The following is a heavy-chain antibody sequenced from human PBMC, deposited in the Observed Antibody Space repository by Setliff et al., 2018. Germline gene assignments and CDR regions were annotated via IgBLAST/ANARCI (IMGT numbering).Heavy chain of an antibody. J-gene: IGHJ6*03. Sequence: PSETLSLTCTVSGGSISSRNYYWGWIRQPPGKGLEWIGGIYYSGSTYYNPPLKSRITISVDTSKNQFSLKLSSVTAADTAVYYCARLYDFCSGGSFYSGYSGYYYYMDVWGKGTTVTVSS. CDR3: ARLYDFCSGGSFYSGYSGYYYYMDV. V-gene: IGHV4-39*01. D-gene: IGHD2-15*01. CDR2: IYYSGST. CDR1: GGSISSRNYY.